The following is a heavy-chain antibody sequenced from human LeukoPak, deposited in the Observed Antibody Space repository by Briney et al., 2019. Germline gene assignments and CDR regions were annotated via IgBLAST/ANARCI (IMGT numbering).Heavy chain of an antibody. CDR3: ARAGEVVPAAPYYYYYMDV. V-gene: IGHV4-61*02. CDR1: GGSISSGSYY. CDR2: IYTSGST. D-gene: IGHD2-2*01. Sequence: SETLSLTCTVSGGSISSGSYYWSWIRQPAGKGLEWIGRIYTSGSTNYNPSLKSRVTISEDTSKNQFSLKLSSVTAADTGVYYCARAGEVVPAAPYYYYYMDVWGKGTAVTVSS. J-gene: IGHJ6*03.